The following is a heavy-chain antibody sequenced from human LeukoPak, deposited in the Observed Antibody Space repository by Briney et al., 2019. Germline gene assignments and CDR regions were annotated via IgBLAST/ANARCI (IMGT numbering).Heavy chain of an antibody. CDR3: ARASTTVWAFDI. Sequence: SETLSLTCAVSGGSISSSNWWSWVRQPPGKVLEWIGEIYHSGSTNYNPSLKSRVTISVDKSKNQFSLKLSSVTAADTAVYYCARASTTVWAFDIWGQGTMVTVSS. CDR2: IYHSGST. CDR1: GGSISSSNW. J-gene: IGHJ3*02. V-gene: IGHV4-4*02. D-gene: IGHD4-17*01.